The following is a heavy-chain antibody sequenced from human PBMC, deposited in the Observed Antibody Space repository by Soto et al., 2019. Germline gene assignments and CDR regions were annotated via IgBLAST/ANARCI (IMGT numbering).Heavy chain of an antibody. J-gene: IGHJ4*02. Sequence: SETLSLTCTVSGGSISSSSYYWGWIRQPPGKGLEWIGSIYYSGSTYYNPSLKGRVTISVDTSKNQFSLKLSSVTAADTAVYYCARRYFDWLLAYDYWGQGTLVTVSS. CDR2: IYYSGST. D-gene: IGHD3-9*01. V-gene: IGHV4-39*01. CDR1: GGSISSSSYY. CDR3: ARRYFDWLLAYDY.